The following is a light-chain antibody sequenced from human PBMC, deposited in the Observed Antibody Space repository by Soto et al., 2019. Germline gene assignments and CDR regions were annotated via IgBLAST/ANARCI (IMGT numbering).Light chain of an antibody. CDR1: QSITNNY. Sequence: IVLTQSPGTLSWCRVERARLACRASQSITNNYLVWYQQRPGQAPRLLIHDASHRAAGIPARFSGSGFGTDFTLTISRLEPEDFAVYYCQQYGSSPITFGQGTRLEIK. CDR3: QQYGSSPIT. J-gene: IGKJ5*01. CDR2: DAS. V-gene: IGKV3-20*01.